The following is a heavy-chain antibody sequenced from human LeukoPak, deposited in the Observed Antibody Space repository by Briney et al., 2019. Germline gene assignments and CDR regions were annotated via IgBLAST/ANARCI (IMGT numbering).Heavy chain of an antibody. CDR1: GLTFSSYG. Sequence: GGSLRLSCAASGLTFSSYGMHWVRQAPGKGLGWAAFIRYDGSNKYYADSVKGRFTISRDNSKNTLYLQMNSLRAEDTAVYYCARDSSGYYHTTFDYWGQGTLVTVSS. V-gene: IGHV3-30*02. CDR3: ARDSSGYYHTTFDY. J-gene: IGHJ4*02. D-gene: IGHD3-22*01. CDR2: IRYDGSNK.